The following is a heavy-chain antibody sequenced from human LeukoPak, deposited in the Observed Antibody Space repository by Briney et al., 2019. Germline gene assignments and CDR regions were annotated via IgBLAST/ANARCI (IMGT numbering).Heavy chain of an antibody. CDR3: ATTYYYDSSGYYLNNWFDP. CDR2: INHSGST. Sequence: SETLSLTCAVYGGSFSDYYWSWIRQPPGKGLEWIGEINHSGSTNYNPSLKSRVTISVDTSKNQFSLKLSSVTAADTAVYYCATTYYYDSSGYYLNNWFDPWGQGTLVTVSS. CDR1: GGSFSDYY. J-gene: IGHJ5*02. V-gene: IGHV4-34*01. D-gene: IGHD3-22*01.